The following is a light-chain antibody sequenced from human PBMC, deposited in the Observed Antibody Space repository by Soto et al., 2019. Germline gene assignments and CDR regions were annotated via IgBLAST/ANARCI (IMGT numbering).Light chain of an antibody. Sequence: DIQMTQSPSSVSASVGDRVTITCRASQTISTYLVWYQQQPGKAPNLLISDASSLQSGIPSRFSGSGSGTDFTLTITSRQPEDFATYYCQQANVFPLTFGQGTKVEIK. J-gene: IGKJ1*01. CDR3: QQANVFPLT. CDR2: DAS. CDR1: QTISTY. V-gene: IGKV1-12*01.